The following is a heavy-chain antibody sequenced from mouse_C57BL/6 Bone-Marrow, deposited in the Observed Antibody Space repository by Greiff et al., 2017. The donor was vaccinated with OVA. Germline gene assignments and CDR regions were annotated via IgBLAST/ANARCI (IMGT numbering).Heavy chain of an antibody. V-gene: IGHV14-4*01. Sequence: VQLQQSGAELVRPGASVKLSCTASGFNIKDDYMHWVKQRPEQGLEWIGWIDPENGDTEYASKFQGKATITADTSSNTAYLQLSSLTSEDTAVYDCTTSLLDYLDYWGKGTTLTVSS. J-gene: IGHJ2*01. CDR3: TTSLLDYLDY. CDR2: IDPENGDT. CDR1: GFNIKDDY. D-gene: IGHD2-12*01.